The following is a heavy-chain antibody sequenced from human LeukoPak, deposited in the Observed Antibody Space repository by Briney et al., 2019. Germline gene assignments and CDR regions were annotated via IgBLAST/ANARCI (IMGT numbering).Heavy chain of an antibody. CDR2: INPNSGGT. D-gene: IGHD3-22*01. V-gene: IGHV1-2*02. J-gene: IGHJ5*02. CDR3: ARDPIDYYDSSGYWKSDNWFDP. CDR1: GYTFTGYY. Sequence: GASVNVSCKASGYTFTGYYMHWVRQAPGQGLEWMGWINPNSGGTNYAQKFQGRVTMTRDTSISTAYMELSRLRSDDTAVYYCARDPIDYYDSSGYWKSDNWFDPWGQGTLVTVSS.